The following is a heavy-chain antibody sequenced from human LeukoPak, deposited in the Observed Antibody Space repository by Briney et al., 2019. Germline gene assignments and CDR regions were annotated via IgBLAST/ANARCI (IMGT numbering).Heavy chain of an antibody. Sequence: SETLSLTCTVSGGSISSSSYYWGWIRQPPGKGLEWIGSIYYSGSTYYNPSLKSRVTISVDTSKNQFSLKLSSVTAADTAVYYCARGYCGGDCYSPYYYYGMDVWGQGTTVTVSS. CDR1: GGSISSSSYY. J-gene: IGHJ6*02. V-gene: IGHV4-39*07. D-gene: IGHD2-21*02. CDR2: IYYSGST. CDR3: ARGYCGGDCYSPYYYYGMDV.